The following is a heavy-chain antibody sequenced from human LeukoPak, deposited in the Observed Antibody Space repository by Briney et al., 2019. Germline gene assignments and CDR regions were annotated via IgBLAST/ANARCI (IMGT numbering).Heavy chain of an antibody. D-gene: IGHD3-22*01. J-gene: IGHJ4*02. CDR2: ISTSSIYI. Sequence: PGGSLRLSCAASGFTFSTYSMNWVRQAPGTGLEWVSSISTSSIYIYYANSLKGRFTISRDNAKNSLYLQMISLGAEDTAVYFCARGSGVTMIVDSFDYWGQGTLVTVSS. V-gene: IGHV3-21*01. CDR3: ARGSGVTMIVDSFDY. CDR1: GFTFSTYS.